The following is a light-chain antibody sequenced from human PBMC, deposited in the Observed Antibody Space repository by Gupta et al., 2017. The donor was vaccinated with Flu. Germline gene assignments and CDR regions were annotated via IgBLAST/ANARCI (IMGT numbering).Light chain of an antibody. CDR1: NIGSDS. CDR3: QGWDSVGDQYWV. Sequence: SYVLTQPPSVSVAPGQTAAISCGGDNIGSDSVHWYQQKPGQAPVVVVYDENKRPSGSPERVSGSNSGSTATLTITRVEAGEEADYYCQGWDSVGDQYWVFGGGTKVTVL. CDR2: DEN. J-gene: IGLJ3*02. V-gene: IGLV3-21*02.